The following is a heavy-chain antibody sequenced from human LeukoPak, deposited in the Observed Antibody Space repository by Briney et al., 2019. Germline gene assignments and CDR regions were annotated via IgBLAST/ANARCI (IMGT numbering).Heavy chain of an antibody. D-gene: IGHD2-15*01. CDR3: ARVRYCSGGSCYSPIDY. Sequence: GGSLRLSCAASGFPFSSYSMHWVRQAPGKGLEWVSYISSCSSYIYYADSVKGRFTISRDNAKNSLYLQRNSLRAEDTAGYYCARVRYCSGGSCYSPIDYWGQGTLVTVPS. V-gene: IGHV3-21*01. CDR1: GFPFSSYS. CDR2: ISSCSSYI. J-gene: IGHJ4*02.